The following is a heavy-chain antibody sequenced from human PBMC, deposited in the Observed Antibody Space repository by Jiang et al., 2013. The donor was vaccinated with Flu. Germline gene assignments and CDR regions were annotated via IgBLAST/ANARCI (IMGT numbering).Heavy chain of an antibody. CDR3: ASEVIIAPAGGDY. J-gene: IGHJ4*02. CDR1: GFTFSSYS. Sequence: KPGGSLRLSCAASGFTFSSYSMNWVRQAPGKGLEWVSSISSSSSHIKYADSVKGRFTISRDNAKNSLYLQMNSLRAEDTAVYYCASEVIIAPAGGDYWGQGTLVTVSS. D-gene: IGHD6-13*01. V-gene: IGHV3-21*01. CDR2: ISSSSSHI.